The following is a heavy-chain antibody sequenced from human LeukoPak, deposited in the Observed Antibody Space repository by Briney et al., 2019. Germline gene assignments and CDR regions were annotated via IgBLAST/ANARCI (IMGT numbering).Heavy chain of an antibody. D-gene: IGHD3-22*01. CDR3: AKAGYYDSRRGRGGLDY. CDR2: ISSSSSYI. V-gene: IGHV3-21*04. CDR1: GFTFSSFS. J-gene: IGHJ4*02. Sequence: GGSLRLSCAASGFTFSSFSMNWVRQAPGKGLEWVSSISSSSSYIYYADSVKGRFTISRDNAKNSLYLQMNSLRAEDTALYYCAKAGYYDSRRGRGGLDYWGQGTLVTVSS.